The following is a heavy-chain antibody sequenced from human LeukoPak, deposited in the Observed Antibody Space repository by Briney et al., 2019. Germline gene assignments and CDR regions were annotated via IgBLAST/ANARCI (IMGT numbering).Heavy chain of an antibody. V-gene: IGHV4-31*03. J-gene: IGHJ6*04. CDR3: ARGRRGKYSPYFYYRMDV. Sequence: SETLSLTCTVSGDSISSGLYYCNWIRQHPGEGLEWIGCTHYSGTTYYSSSLKSRLIISLDTSKNQLSLKLTSVTAADTAVYYCARGRRGKYSPYFYYRMDVRGTGTTVTISP. CDR1: GDSISSGLYY. D-gene: IGHD1-26*01. CDR2: THYSGTT.